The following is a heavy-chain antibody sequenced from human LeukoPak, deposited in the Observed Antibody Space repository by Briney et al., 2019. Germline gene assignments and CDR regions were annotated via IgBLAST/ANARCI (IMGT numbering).Heavy chain of an antibody. CDR3: ARGYYLPKTAEVGTTALFDY. J-gene: IGHJ4*02. CDR2: TYYTGNS. Sequence: SETLSLTCTVSSGSVSSDNYYWTWIRQPPGKGLEWIGCTYYTGNSNYNPSLKSRVTISLDTSKNQFSLKLSSVTAADTAVYYCARGYYLPKTAEVGTTALFDYWGQGTLVTVSS. D-gene: IGHD1-1*01. CDR1: SGSVSSDNYY. V-gene: IGHV4-61*01.